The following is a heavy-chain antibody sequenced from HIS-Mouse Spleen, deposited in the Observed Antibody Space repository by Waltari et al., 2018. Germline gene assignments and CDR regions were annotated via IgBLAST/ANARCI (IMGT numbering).Heavy chain of an antibody. J-gene: IGHJ4*02. CDR2: INPNSGGT. V-gene: IGHV1-2*02. CDR1: GSPFTGYY. Sequence: QVQLVQSGAEVKKPGPSVKVSGKASGSPFTGYYMHWVRQAPGQGLEWMGWINPNSGGTNYAQKFQGRVTMTRDTSISTAYMELSRLRSDDTAVYYCARDRAIANWEDYYFDYWGQGTLVTVSS. D-gene: IGHD7-27*01. CDR3: ARDRAIANWEDYYFDY.